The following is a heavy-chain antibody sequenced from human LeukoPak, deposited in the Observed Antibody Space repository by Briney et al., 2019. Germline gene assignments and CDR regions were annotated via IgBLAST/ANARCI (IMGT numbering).Heavy chain of an antibody. V-gene: IGHV4-59*01. CDR1: GGSISSYY. CDR2: IYYSGRT. Sequence: SETLSLTCTVSGGSISSYYWSWIRQPPGKGLEWIGYIYYSGRTNYNPSLKSRVTISVDTSKNQFSLKLSSVTAADTAVYYCARGGRDGYRDYWGQGTLVTVSS. J-gene: IGHJ4*02. D-gene: IGHD5-24*01. CDR3: ARGGRDGYRDY.